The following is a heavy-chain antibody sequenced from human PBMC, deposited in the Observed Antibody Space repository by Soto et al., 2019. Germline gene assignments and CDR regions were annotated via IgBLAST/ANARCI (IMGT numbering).Heavy chain of an antibody. J-gene: IGHJ4*02. CDR2: FYYSGST. Sequence: KPSETLSLTCTVSGGPISSSSYYWGWIRQPPGKGLEWIGSFYYSGSTYYNPSLKSRVTISVDTSKNQFSLKLSSVTAADTAVYYCASGDDYVWGRYRPKKSPRGYFGYWGQGTLVTVSS. CDR3: ASGDDYVWGRYRPKKSPRGYFGY. CDR1: GGPISSSSYY. V-gene: IGHV4-39*01. D-gene: IGHD3-16*02.